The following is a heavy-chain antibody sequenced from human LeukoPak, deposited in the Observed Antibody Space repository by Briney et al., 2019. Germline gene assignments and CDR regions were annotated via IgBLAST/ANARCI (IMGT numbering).Heavy chain of an antibody. CDR2: ISSSGSTI. CDR3: AKDLGWIHFAY. Sequence: GGSLRLSCAASGFTFSSYEMNWVRQAPGKGLEWVSYISSSGSTIYYADSVKGRFTISRDNAKNSLYLQMNSLRAEDTAVYYCAKDLGWIHFAYWGQGTLVTVSS. CDR1: GFTFSSYE. J-gene: IGHJ4*02. V-gene: IGHV3-48*03. D-gene: IGHD5-18*01.